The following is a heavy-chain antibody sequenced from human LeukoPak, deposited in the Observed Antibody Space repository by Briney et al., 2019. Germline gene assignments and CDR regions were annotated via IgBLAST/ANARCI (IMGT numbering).Heavy chain of an antibody. Sequence: RPSETLSLTCTVSGYSISSGYYWAWIRQPPGKGLEWIGSIYHSGRTYYNPSLKSRVTISVDTSKNQFSLKLSSVTAADTAVYYCARETSYYYYYYMDVWGKGTTVTVSS. CDR2: IYHSGRT. J-gene: IGHJ6*03. V-gene: IGHV4-38-2*02. CDR1: GYSISSGYY. CDR3: ARETSYYYYYYMDV.